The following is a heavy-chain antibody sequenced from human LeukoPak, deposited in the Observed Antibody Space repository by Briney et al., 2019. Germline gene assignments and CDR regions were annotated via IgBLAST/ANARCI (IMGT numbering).Heavy chain of an antibody. CDR3: ARAELWFGELLLSIDY. V-gene: IGHV3-30*01. D-gene: IGHD3-10*01. J-gene: IGHJ4*02. CDR1: GFTFSSYA. CDR2: ISYDGSNK. Sequence: GRSLRLSCAASGFTFSSYAMHWVRQAPGKGLEWVAVISYDGSNKYYADSVKGRFNISRDNAKNTLYLQMNSLRAEDTAVYYCARAELWFGELLLSIDYWGQGTLVTVSS.